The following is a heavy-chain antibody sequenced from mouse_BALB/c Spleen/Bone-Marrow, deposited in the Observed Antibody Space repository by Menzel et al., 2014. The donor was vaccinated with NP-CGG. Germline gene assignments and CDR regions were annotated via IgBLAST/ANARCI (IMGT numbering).Heavy chain of an antibody. CDR3: ARWDTTAIDY. D-gene: IGHD1-1*01. CDR1: GYTFSSYW. CDR2: ILPGRGST. V-gene: IGHV1-9*01. J-gene: IGHJ4*01. Sequence: QVQLKESGAELMKPGASVKISCKATGYTFSSYWIEWVKQRPGHGLEWIGEILPGRGSTNYNEKFKGKATFTSDTSSNTAYMQLSSLTSEDSAVYYCARWDTTAIDYWGQGTSVTVSS.